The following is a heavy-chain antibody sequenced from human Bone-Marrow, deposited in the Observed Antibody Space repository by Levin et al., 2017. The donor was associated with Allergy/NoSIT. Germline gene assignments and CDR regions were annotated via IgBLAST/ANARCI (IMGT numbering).Heavy chain of an antibody. CDR3: AWGSGHYFGLDV. Sequence: GASVKVSCRASAGTLRNYAITWVRQVPGQGLEWVGGLIPTYATPKYAQKFQDRVNITADRSTRTGYMELRSLTSEDAAVYYCAWGSGHYFGLDVWGQGTTVIVSS. D-gene: IGHD3-10*01. V-gene: IGHV1-69*06. J-gene: IGHJ6*02. CDR1: AGTLRNYA. CDR2: LIPTYATP.